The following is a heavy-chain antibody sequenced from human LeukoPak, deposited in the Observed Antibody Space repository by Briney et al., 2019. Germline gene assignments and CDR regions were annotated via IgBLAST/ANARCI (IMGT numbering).Heavy chain of an antibody. D-gene: IGHD2-2*01. CDR3: AKARYCTSTSCYRLTYYYYGMDV. J-gene: IGHJ6*02. V-gene: IGHV3-30*18. Sequence: PGRSLRLSCAASGFTFSSYGMHWVRQAPGKGLEWVAVISYDGSNQYYADSVKGRFTISRDNSKNTLYLQMDSLRAEDTAVYYCAKARYCTSTSCYRLTYYYYGMDVWGQGTTVAVSS. CDR1: GFTFSSYG. CDR2: ISYDGSNQ.